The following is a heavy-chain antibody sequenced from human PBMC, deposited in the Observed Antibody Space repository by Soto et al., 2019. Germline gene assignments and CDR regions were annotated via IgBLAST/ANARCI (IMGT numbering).Heavy chain of an antibody. CDR2: ISGSGGST. J-gene: IGHJ4*02. V-gene: IGHV3-23*01. D-gene: IGHD3-3*01. Sequence: GGSLRLSCAASGFTFSSYAMSWVRQAPGKGLEWVSAISGSGGSTYYADSVKGRFTISRDNSKNTLYLQMNSLRAEDTAVYYCAKDHGRRITIFGVVDYWGQGTLVTVSS. CDR1: GFTFSSYA. CDR3: AKDHGRRITIFGVVDY.